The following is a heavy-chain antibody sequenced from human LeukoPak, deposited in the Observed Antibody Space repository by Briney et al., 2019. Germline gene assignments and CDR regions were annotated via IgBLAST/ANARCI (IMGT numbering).Heavy chain of an antibody. V-gene: IGHV1-2*06. D-gene: IGHD3-22*01. CDR2: INPNSGGT. Sequence: ASVKVSCKASGGTFSSYAISWVRQAPGQGLEWMGRINPNSGGTNYAQKFQGRVTMTRDTSISTAYMELSRLRSDDTAVYYCARGGLRYYYDSSGYYYDYWGQGTLVTVSS. J-gene: IGHJ4*02. CDR3: ARGGLRYYYDSSGYYYDY. CDR1: GGTFSSYA.